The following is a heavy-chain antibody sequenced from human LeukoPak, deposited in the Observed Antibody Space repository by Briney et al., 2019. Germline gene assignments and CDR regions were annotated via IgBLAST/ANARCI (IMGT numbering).Heavy chain of an antibody. V-gene: IGHV3-23*01. CDR2: TCGGGSST. J-gene: IGHJ4*02. D-gene: IGHD3-3*01. Sequence: GGSLRLSCAASGFTFSSYPMSWVRQAPGKGLEWVSATCGGGSSTYNAAFVRRRFTISKDYSKNPVYLQMNSLGAEDTAVYCCAKGGGFDFWSGYRYFDYWGQGTLVTVSS. CDR1: GFTFSSYP. CDR3: AKGGGFDFWSGYRYFDY.